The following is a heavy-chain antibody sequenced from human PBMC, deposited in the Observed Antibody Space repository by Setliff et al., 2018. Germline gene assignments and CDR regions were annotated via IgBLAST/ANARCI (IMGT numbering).Heavy chain of an antibody. Sequence: ASVKVSCKASGDTSTTYAIHWVRQAPGQGLEWMGWINAGNGNIRYSQNFQGRVTITRDTSASTAYMELSSLTSEDTAVYYCVRNWVTAQHYYYGMDVWGQGTTGTV. CDR1: GDTSTTYA. V-gene: IGHV1-3*01. D-gene: IGHD2-21*02. J-gene: IGHJ6*02. CDR3: VRNWVTAQHYYYGMDV. CDR2: INAGNGNI.